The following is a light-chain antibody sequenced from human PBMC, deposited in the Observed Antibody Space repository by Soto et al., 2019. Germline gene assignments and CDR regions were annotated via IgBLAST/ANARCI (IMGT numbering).Light chain of an antibody. CDR2: EAS. V-gene: IGKV1-5*01. J-gene: IGKJ1*01. CDR1: QTISDF. Sequence: DIQMTQSPSTLSASVGERVTITCRASQTISDFLAWYQHKPGEAPKLLIAEASRLESGVPSRFSGGGSGTEFTLTISRLQPDDVATYYCQHYISFPWTFGQGTRWIS. CDR3: QHYISFPWT.